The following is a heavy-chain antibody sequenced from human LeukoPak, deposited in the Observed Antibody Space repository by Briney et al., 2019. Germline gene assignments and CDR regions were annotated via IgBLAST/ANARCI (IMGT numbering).Heavy chain of an antibody. Sequence: SETLSLTCTVSGGSISSYYWSWIRQPPGKGLEWIGYIYYSGSTNYNPSLKSRVTISVDTSKNQLSLKLSSVTAADTAVYYCARQLPNLYYDSSGNFDYWGQGTLVTVSS. D-gene: IGHD3-22*01. CDR2: IYYSGST. CDR3: ARQLPNLYYDSSGNFDY. J-gene: IGHJ4*02. CDR1: GGSISSYY. V-gene: IGHV4-59*08.